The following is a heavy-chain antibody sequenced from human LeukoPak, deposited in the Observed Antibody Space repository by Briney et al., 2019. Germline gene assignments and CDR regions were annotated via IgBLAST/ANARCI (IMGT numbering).Heavy chain of an antibody. D-gene: IGHD2-15*01. V-gene: IGHV4-59*01. J-gene: IGHJ5*02. Sequence: PSETLSLICSVSGGFLTSYYWLWPRQPPGKALEWIAYIYYSGATNHNSSLNSRVSTSVDTSKNQFSLKLSSVTAADTAVYYCARVLGYCSGGSCQNWFGPWGQGTLVTVSS. CDR1: GGFLTSYY. CDR2: IYYSGAT. CDR3: ARVLGYCSGGSCQNWFGP.